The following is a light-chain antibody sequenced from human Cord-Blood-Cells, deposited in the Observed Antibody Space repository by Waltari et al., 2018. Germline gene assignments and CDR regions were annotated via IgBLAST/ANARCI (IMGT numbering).Light chain of an antibody. V-gene: IGLV1-40*01. CDR1: SSNIGAGYD. CDR3: QSYDSSLSGSV. CDR2: GNS. Sequence: QSVLTQPPSVSGAPGQRVTISCTGSSSNIGAGYDVHWYQQLPGTAPKLLIYGNSNRPSAVPGLFSGSKSGTSASLAITGLQAEDEADYYCQSYDSSLSGSVFGGGTKLTVL. J-gene: IGLJ2*01.